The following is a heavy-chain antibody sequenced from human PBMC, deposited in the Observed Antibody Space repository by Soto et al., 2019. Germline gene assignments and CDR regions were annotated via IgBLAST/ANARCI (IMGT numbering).Heavy chain of an antibody. CDR1: GGSISSSSYY. J-gene: IGHJ4*02. Sequence: QLQLQESGPGLVKPSETLSLTCTVSGGSISSSSYYWGWIRQPPGKGLEWIGSIYYSGSTYYNPSLKSRVTISVDTSKNQFSLKLSSVTAADTAVYYCASNNIDRGYSSGWDLFDYWGQGTLVTVSS. CDR3: ASNNIDRGYSSGWDLFDY. V-gene: IGHV4-39*01. D-gene: IGHD6-19*01. CDR2: IYYSGST.